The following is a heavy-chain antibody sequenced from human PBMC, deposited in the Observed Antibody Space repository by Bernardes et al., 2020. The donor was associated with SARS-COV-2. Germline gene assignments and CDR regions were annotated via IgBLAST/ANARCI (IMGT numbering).Heavy chain of an antibody. V-gene: IGHV4-59*01. Sequence: SETLSLTCTVSGGSISSYYWSWIRQPPGKGLEWIGYIYYSGSTNYNPSLKSRVTISVDTSKNQFSLKLSSVTAADTAVYYCARVNYGDNGFDIWGQGTMVTVSS. J-gene: IGHJ3*02. CDR3: ARVNYGDNGFDI. D-gene: IGHD4-17*01. CDR1: GGSISSYY. CDR2: IYYSGST.